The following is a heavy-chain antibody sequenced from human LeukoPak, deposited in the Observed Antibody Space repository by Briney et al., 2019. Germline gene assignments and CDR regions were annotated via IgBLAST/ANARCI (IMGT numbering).Heavy chain of an antibody. Sequence: GGSLRLSCAASGFTFDDYAMHWVRQAPGKGLEWVSGISWNSGSIGYADSVKGRSTISRDNAKNSLYLQMNSLRAEDTALYYCAKGVEEMATITKGAFDIWGQGTMVTVSS. J-gene: IGHJ3*02. CDR1: GFTFDDYA. CDR2: ISWNSGSI. V-gene: IGHV3-9*01. CDR3: AKGVEEMATITKGAFDI. D-gene: IGHD5-24*01.